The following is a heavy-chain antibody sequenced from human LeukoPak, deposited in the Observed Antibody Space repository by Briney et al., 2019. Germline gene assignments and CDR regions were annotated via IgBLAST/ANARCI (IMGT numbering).Heavy chain of an antibody. J-gene: IGHJ3*02. CDR2: IYASGST. D-gene: IGHD6-19*01. CDR1: GGSISSYY. Sequence: PSGTPTLTCTVSGGSISSYYWNWIRQPAGKGLEWIGRIYASGSTNYNSYHKSRVSMSIEKSKSQYSLKLNSVTAAYTAIYYCARDFRISGWTDACDIWGQGTMVTVSS. V-gene: IGHV4-4*07. CDR3: ARDFRISGWTDACDI.